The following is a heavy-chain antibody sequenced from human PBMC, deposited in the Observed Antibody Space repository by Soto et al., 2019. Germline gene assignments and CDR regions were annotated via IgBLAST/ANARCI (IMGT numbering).Heavy chain of an antibody. CDR2: IYTTGST. Sequence: QVQLQESGPGLVKPPATLSLTCTVSGGSMSNYYWSWIRQPAGKGLEWIGRIYTTGSTHYNPSLKSRVTLSIDMSKNPSSLKLNSVTAADTAVYYCARELPSIYEILTGHFDHWGQGTLVTVSS. CDR1: GGSMSNYY. J-gene: IGHJ4*02. CDR3: ARELPSIYEILTGHFDH. V-gene: IGHV4-4*07. D-gene: IGHD3-9*01.